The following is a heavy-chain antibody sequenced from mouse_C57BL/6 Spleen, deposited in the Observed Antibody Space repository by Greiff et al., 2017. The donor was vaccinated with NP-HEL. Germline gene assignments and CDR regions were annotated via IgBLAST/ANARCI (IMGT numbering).Heavy chain of an antibody. CDR1: GYTFTSYW. Sequence: QVQLQQPGAELVRPGSSVKLSCKASGYTFTSYWMHWVKQRPIQGLEWIGNIDPSDSETHYNQKFKDKATLTVDKSSSTAYMQLSSLTSEDSAVYYCARSSSGYWYFDVWGTGTTVTVSS. V-gene: IGHV1-52*01. CDR3: ARSSSGYWYFDV. D-gene: IGHD3-2*02. CDR2: IDPSDSET. J-gene: IGHJ1*03.